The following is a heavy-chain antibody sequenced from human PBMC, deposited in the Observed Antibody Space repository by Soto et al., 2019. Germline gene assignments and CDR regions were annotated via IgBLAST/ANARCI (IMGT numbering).Heavy chain of an antibody. CDR1: GGSLTNYF. CDR2: IRYSGKT. D-gene: IGHD3-22*01. J-gene: IGHJ3*01. Sequence: QVQLQESGPGLVEPSETLSLTCTVSGGSLTNYFWTWIRQSPGKGLEWIAYIRYSGKTDYNPSLKIRVTISLDTPKNQFSLKLTSVTAADTAMYYCARSKFTVVTPFDLWDQGTMVIVSS. CDR3: ARSKFTVVTPFDL. V-gene: IGHV4-59*01.